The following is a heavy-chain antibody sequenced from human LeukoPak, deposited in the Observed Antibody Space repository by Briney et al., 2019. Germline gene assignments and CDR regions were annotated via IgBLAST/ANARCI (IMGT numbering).Heavy chain of an antibody. CDR2: ISSSSSTI. D-gene: IGHD3-22*01. CDR3: ARDPTGSGYYFDY. Sequence: GGSLRLSCAASGFTFSSYSMNWVRQAPGKGLEWVSYISSSSSTIYYADSVKGRFTISRDNAKNSLYLQMNSLRAEDTALYYCARDPTGSGYYFDYWGQGTLVTVSS. CDR1: GFTFSSYS. J-gene: IGHJ4*02. V-gene: IGHV3-48*04.